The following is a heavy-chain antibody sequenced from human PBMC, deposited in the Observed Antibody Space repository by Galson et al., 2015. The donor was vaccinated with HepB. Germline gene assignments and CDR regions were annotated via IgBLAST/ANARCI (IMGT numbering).Heavy chain of an antibody. CDR3: AKGRCSSTSCPAYFDY. J-gene: IGHJ4*02. CDR2: ISGSGGST. V-gene: IGHV3-23*01. CDR1: GLTFSSYG. Sequence: SLRLSCAASGLTFSSYGMHWVRQAPGKGLEWVAVISGSGGSTYYADSVKGRFAISRDNSRNTLYLQMNSLRVDDTAVHFCAKGRCSSTSCPAYFDYWGQGTLVTVSS. D-gene: IGHD2-2*01.